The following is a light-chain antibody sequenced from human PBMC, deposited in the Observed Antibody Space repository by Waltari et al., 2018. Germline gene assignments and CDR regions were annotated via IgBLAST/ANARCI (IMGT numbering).Light chain of an antibody. CDR2: WAS. V-gene: IGKV4-1*01. Sequence: DIVMTQSPDSLAVSLGERATINCKSSQSLLYSSNNKNFLAWYQQKPGQTPMLLIYWASTRESGVPDRFSGSGSGTDFTLTISSLEAEDVAVYYCQQYFSTPLTFGGWTKVEIK. CDR3: QQYFSTPLT. J-gene: IGKJ4*01. CDR1: QSLLYSSNNKNF.